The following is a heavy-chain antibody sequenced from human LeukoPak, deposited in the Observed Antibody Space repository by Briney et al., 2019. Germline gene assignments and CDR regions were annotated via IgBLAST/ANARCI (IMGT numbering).Heavy chain of an antibody. V-gene: IGHV3-9*01. J-gene: IGHJ5*02. Sequence: GGSLRLSCAASGFTFDDYAMHWVRQAPGKGLEWVSGISWNSGSIGYADSVKGRFTISRDNAKNSLYLQMNSLRAEDTALYYCAKDPKRYNSNIHNWFDPWGQGTLVTVSS. D-gene: IGHD1/OR15-1a*01. CDR3: AKDPKRYNSNIHNWFDP. CDR1: GFTFDDYA. CDR2: ISWNSGSI.